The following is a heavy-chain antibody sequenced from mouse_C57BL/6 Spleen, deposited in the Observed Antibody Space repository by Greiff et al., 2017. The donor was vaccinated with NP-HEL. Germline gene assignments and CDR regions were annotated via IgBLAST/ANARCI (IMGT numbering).Heavy chain of an antibody. Sequence: VQLQQPGAELVMPGASVKLSCKASGYTFTSYWMHWVKQRPGQGLEWIGEIDPSDSYTNYNQKFKGKSTLTVDKSSSTAYMQLSSLTSEDSAVYYCARGEDYDGYPYYYAMDYWGQGTSVTVSS. CDR1: GYTFTSYW. V-gene: IGHV1-69*01. CDR2: IDPSDSYT. D-gene: IGHD2-3*01. CDR3: ARGEDYDGYPYYYAMDY. J-gene: IGHJ4*01.